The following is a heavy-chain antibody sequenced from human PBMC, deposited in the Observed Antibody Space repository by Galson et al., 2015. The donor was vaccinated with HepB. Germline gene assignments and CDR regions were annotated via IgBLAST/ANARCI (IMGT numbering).Heavy chain of an antibody. D-gene: IGHD2-2*01. V-gene: IGHV3-21*01. CDR1: GFTFSSYS. CDR3: ARERRDIVVVPATLNYYYYGMDV. CDR2: ISSSSSYI. J-gene: IGHJ6*02. Sequence: SLRLSCAASGFTFSSYSMNWVRQAPGKGLEWVSSISSSSSYIYYADSVKGRFTISRDNAKNSLYLQMNSLRAEDTAVYYCARERRDIVVVPATLNYYYYGMDVWGQGTTVTVSS.